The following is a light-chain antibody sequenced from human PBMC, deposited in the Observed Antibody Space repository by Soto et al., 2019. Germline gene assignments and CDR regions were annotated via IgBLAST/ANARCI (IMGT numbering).Light chain of an antibody. CDR3: QQYAGSVRT. CDR2: DAS. Sequence: ENVLTQSPGTLSLTPGERATLSCRASQSITANYLAWYQQRPGQAPRLLIYDASSRATGIPDRFSGSGSGTDLSLTISRLKLEEFEGYYCQQYAGSVRTFGQGTKVAIK. CDR1: QSITANY. J-gene: IGKJ1*01. V-gene: IGKV3-20*01.